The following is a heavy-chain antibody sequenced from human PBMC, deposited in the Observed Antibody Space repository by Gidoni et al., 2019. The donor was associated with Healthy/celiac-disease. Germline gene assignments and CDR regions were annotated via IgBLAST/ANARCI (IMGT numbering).Heavy chain of an antibody. CDR3: VKGSIVDAFDI. V-gene: IGHV3-64D*09. CDR1: GFTFSSYA. D-gene: IGHD3-22*01. J-gene: IGHJ3*02. Sequence: EVQLLESGGGLVQPGGSLRLSCSASGFTFSSYAMHWVRQAPGKGLEYVSAISSNGGSTYYADSVKGRFTISRDNSKNTLYLQMSSLRAEDTAVYYCVKGSIVDAFDIWGQGTMVTVSS. CDR2: ISSNGGST.